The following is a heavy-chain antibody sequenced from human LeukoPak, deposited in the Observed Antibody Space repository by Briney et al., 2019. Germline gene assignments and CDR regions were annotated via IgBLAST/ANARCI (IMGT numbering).Heavy chain of an antibody. V-gene: IGHV4-39*07. D-gene: IGHD1-7*01. Sequence: SETLSLTCTVSGGSVNSGSYYWSWIRQPPGKGLEWIGEINHSGSTNYNPSLKSRVTISVDTSKNQFSLKLSSVTAADTAVYYCARGRFAGTWGQGTLVTVSS. CDR1: GGSVNSGSYY. CDR2: INHSGST. CDR3: ARGRFAGT. J-gene: IGHJ4*02.